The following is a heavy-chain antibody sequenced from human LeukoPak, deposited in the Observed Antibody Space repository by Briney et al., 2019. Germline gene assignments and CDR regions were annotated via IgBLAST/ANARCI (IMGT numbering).Heavy chain of an antibody. CDR1: GGSISSSSYY. CDR3: ARGVGYDFWSGYYTSDYYYYYMDV. J-gene: IGHJ6*03. D-gene: IGHD3-3*01. CDR2: IYYSGST. Sequence: SETLSLTCTVSGGSISSSSYYWGWIRQPPGKGLEWIGSIYYSGSTNYNPSLKSRVTISVDTSKNQFSLKLSSVTAADTAVYYCARGVGYDFWSGYYTSDYYYYYMDVWGKGTTVTVSS. V-gene: IGHV4-39*07.